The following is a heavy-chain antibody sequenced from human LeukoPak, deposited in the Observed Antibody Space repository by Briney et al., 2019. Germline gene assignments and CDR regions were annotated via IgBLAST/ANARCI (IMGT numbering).Heavy chain of an antibody. Sequence: GESLKISCNASGYSFTSYWIGWVRQMPGKGLEWMGIIYPGDSATKYRPSFQGQVTVSADKSLSTAYLQWSSLKAADTAMYYCARWVGSAYYMDVWGKGTTVTISS. D-gene: IGHD1-26*01. J-gene: IGHJ6*03. CDR1: GYSFTSYW. CDR3: ARWVGSAYYMDV. CDR2: IYPGDSAT. V-gene: IGHV5-51*01.